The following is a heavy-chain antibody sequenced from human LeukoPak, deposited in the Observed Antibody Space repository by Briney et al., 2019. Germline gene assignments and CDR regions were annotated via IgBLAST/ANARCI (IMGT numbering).Heavy chain of an antibody. CDR1: GGSFSGYY. D-gene: IGHD6-19*01. CDR3: ARGSNGWPGYFDY. Sequence: SETLSLTCAVYGGSFSGYYWSWIRQPPGKGLEWIGEINHSGSTNYNPSLKSRVTISVDTSKNQFSLKLSSVTAADTAVYYCARGSNGWPGYFDYWGQGTLVTVSS. J-gene: IGHJ4*02. CDR2: INHSGST. V-gene: IGHV4-34*01.